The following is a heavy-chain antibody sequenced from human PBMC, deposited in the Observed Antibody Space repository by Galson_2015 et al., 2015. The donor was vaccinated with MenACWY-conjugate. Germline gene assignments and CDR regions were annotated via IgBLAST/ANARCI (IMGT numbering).Heavy chain of an antibody. CDR1: GFTFSSYA. CDR2: ISGSGGST. V-gene: IGHV3-23*01. Sequence: SLRLSCAASGFTFSSYAMSWVRQAPGKGLEWVSAISGSGGSTYYADSVKGRFTISRDNSKNTLYLQMNSLRAEDTAVYYCAKDYGIAVAGASIFPYDYWGQGTLVTVSS. CDR3: AKDYGIAVAGASIFPYDY. J-gene: IGHJ4*02. D-gene: IGHD6-19*01.